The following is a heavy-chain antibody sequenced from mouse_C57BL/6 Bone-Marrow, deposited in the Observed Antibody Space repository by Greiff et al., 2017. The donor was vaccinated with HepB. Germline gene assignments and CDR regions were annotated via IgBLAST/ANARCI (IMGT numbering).Heavy chain of an antibody. D-gene: IGHD1-1*01. V-gene: IGHV14-4*01. CDR3: TDYTTVVEGAY. Sequence: VQLKESGAELVRPGASVKLSCTASGFNIKDDYMHWVKQRPEQGLEWIGWIAPENGDTEYASKFQGKATITADTSSNTAYLQLSSLTSEDTAVYYCTDYTTVVEGAYWGQGTLVTVSA. CDR1: GFNIKDDY. CDR2: IAPENGDT. J-gene: IGHJ3*01.